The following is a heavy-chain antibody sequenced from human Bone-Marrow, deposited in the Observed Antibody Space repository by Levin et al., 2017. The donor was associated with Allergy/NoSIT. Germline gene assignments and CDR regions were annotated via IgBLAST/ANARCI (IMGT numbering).Heavy chain of an antibody. CDR1: AGSVNSSSHY. CDR2: LYSGGST. D-gene: IGHD6-6*01. J-gene: IGHJ4*02. Sequence: SETLSLTCSVSVSAGSVNSSSHYWGWVRQPPGKGLEWIGTLYSGGSTYDNPTLKSRVTISVDMSKNQFSLRLTSVTAADTAVYYCASGVETYSSSAALGDWGQGTLVTVTS. CDR3: ASGVETYSSSAALGD. V-gene: IGHV4-39*07.